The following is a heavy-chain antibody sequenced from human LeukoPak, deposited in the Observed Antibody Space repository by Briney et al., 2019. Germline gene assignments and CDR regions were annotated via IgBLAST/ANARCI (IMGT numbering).Heavy chain of an antibody. CDR3: TRDRSRAEDD. J-gene: IGHJ4*02. V-gene: IGHV3-7*01. Sequence: GGPLRLSCAASGFTFRGHWMMGVPQAPGKGREWVAKINKGGSDKYYVDSVKGRFTISRDNANNLLYLQMNSLRGEDTAVYYCTRDRSRAEDDWGQGTLVTVSS. CDR2: INKGGSDK. D-gene: IGHD1-14*01. CDR1: GFTFRGHW.